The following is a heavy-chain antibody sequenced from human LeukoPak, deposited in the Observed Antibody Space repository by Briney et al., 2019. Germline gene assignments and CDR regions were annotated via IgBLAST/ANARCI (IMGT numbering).Heavy chain of an antibody. J-gene: IGHJ4*02. V-gene: IGHV4-61*01. Sequence: SETLSLTCTVSGGSVSSGSYYWSWIRQPPGKGLEWNGYIYYSGTTNYNPSLNSRVTISVDTSKNQFSLKLSSVTAADTAVYYCASFRFFDSSGYRNWGQGILVTVSS. CDR1: GGSVSSGSYY. CDR2: IYYSGTT. D-gene: IGHD3-22*01. CDR3: ASFRFFDSSGYRN.